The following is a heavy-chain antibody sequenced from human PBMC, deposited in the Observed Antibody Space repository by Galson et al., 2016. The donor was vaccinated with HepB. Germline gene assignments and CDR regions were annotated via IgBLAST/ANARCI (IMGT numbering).Heavy chain of an antibody. CDR1: GDSISSTTW. D-gene: IGHD4-11*01. CDR2: IYHSGST. Sequence: SETLSLTCAVSGDSISSTTWWSWVRQPPGKGLEWIGEIYHSGSTNYNPSLKSRVTMSVDKSKNQFSLRLSSVTAADTAVYYCIRAAPTTNWFDPWGQGTLVPVSS. V-gene: IGHV4-4*02. CDR3: IRAAPTTNWFDP. J-gene: IGHJ5*02.